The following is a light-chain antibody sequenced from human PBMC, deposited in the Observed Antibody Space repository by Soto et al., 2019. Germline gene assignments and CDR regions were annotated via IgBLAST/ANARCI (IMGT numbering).Light chain of an antibody. CDR1: QGSSSY. CDR3: QQLHSYPIT. CDR2: AAS. V-gene: IGKV1-9*01. J-gene: IGKJ5*01. Sequence: DIQLTQSPSFLSASVGDRVSITCRASQGSSSYLAWYQQKPGKVPELLIYAASTLQSGVPSRFSGSGSGTEFTLTISSLQPEDFATYYCQQLHSYPITFGQGTRLEIK.